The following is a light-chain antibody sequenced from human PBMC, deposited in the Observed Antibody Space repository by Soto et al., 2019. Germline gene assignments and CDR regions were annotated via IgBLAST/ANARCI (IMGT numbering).Light chain of an antibody. CDR3: QQLNNYPRT. Sequence: DLQMTQSPSSLSASVRDRVTITCCASQSISSYLNWYQQKPGKAPKLLISTASTLQSGVPSRFSGSGSGTEFTLTISSLQPEDFATYYCQQLNNYPRTFGQGTKVDIK. CDR1: QSISSY. J-gene: IGKJ1*01. CDR2: TAS. V-gene: IGKV1-9*01.